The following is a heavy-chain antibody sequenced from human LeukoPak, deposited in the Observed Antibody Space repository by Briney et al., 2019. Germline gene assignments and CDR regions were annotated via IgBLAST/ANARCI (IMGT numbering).Heavy chain of an antibody. CDR2: IKQDGSEK. V-gene: IGHV3-7*01. Sequence: GGSLRLSCVASGYTFSSYWMSWVRQAPGKGLEWVANIKQDGSEKYYVDSVKGRFTISRDNAKNSLYLQMNSLRAEDTAVYYCARASDTAMFFDYWGQGTPVTVSS. CDR1: GYTFSSYW. CDR3: ARASDTAMFFDY. J-gene: IGHJ4*02. D-gene: IGHD5-18*01.